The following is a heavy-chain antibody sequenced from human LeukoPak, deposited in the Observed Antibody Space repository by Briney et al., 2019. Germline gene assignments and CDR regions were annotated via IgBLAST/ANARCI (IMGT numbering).Heavy chain of an antibody. CDR1: GGSISSSSYY. V-gene: IGHV4-39*01. CDR3: ARLLLQLKYPDY. D-gene: IGHD1-1*01. J-gene: IGHJ4*02. Sequence: SETLSLTCTVSGGSISSSSYYRGWIRQPPGKGLEWIGSIYYSGSTYYNPSLKSRVTISVDTSKNQFSLKLSSVTAADTAVYYCARLLLQLKYPDYWGQGTLVTVSS. CDR2: IYYSGST.